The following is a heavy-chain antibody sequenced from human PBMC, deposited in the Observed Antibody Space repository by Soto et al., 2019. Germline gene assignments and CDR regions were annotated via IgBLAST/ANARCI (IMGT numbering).Heavy chain of an antibody. CDR2: IKQDGSEK. V-gene: IGHV3-7*01. Sequence: GGSLRLSCAASGFTFSSYWMSWVRQAPGKGLEWVANIKQDGSEKYYVDSVKGRFTISRDNAKNSLYLQMNSLRAEDTAVYYCAREAPGYYYYMDVWGKGTTVTVFS. CDR3: AREAPGYYYYMDV. J-gene: IGHJ6*03. CDR1: GFTFSSYW.